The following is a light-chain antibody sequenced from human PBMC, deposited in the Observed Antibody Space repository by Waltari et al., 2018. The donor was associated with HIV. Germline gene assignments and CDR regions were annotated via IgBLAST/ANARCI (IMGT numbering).Light chain of an antibody. V-gene: IGKV3-15*01. CDR3: QQYNKWPPVT. CDR2: GAS. CDR1: QSVRDN. J-gene: IGKJ4*01. Sequence: EIVMTQSPATLSVSPGGRATLSCRASQSVRDNLAWYQQKPGQAPRLLIYGASTRAIGIPVRFSGSGSGTEFTLTISSLQSEDFAVYYCQQYNKWPPVTFGGGTKVEIK.